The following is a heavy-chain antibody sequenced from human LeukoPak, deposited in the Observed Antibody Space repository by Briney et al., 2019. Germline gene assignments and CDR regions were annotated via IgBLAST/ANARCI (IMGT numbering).Heavy chain of an antibody. D-gene: IGHD3-22*01. CDR1: GYSISSGYY. Sequence: PSETLSLTCTVSGYSISSGYYWGWIRQPPGKGLEWIGSIYHSGSTYYNPSLKSRVTISVDTSKNQFSLKLSSVTAADTAVYYCARMIGQYYYDSSGYPQAGWFDPWGQGTLVTVSS. J-gene: IGHJ5*02. V-gene: IGHV4-38-2*02. CDR3: ARMIGQYYYDSSGYPQAGWFDP. CDR2: IYHSGST.